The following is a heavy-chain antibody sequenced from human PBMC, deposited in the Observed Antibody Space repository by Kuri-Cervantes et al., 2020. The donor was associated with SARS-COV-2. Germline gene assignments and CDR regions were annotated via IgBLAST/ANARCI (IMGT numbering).Heavy chain of an antibody. CDR2: MNPNTGVT. CDR1: GYTFSIYD. D-gene: IGHD3-3*01. Sequence: ASVKVSCKASGYTFSIYDINWVRQATGQGLEWMGWMNPNTGVTGYAQKFQGRVTMTRDTSISTAYMELSRLRSDDTAVYYCARDLERGPARFDYWGQGTLVTVSS. J-gene: IGHJ4*02. V-gene: IGHV1-8*02. CDR3: ARDLERGPARFDY.